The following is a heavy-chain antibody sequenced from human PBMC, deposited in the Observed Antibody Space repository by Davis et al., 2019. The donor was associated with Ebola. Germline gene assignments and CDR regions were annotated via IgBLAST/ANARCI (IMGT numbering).Heavy chain of an antibody. CDR3: ARSNYAFWSGIGASYFGMDV. J-gene: IGHJ6*02. CDR1: GGTFSSYA. Sequence: SVKVSCKASGGTFSSYAISWVRQAPGQGLEWMGGIIPIFGTANYAQKFQGRVTITADESTSTAYMELSSLRSEDTAVYYCARSNYAFWSGIGASYFGMDVWGQGTTVTVSS. CDR2: IIPIFGTA. D-gene: IGHD3-3*01. V-gene: IGHV1-69*13.